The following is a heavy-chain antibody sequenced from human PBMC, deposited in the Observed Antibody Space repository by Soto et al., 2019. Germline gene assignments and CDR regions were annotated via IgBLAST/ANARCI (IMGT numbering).Heavy chain of an antibody. CDR2: INPSGGST. D-gene: IGHD2-2*01. J-gene: IGHJ3*02. CDR1: GYTFTNYD. CDR3: ALFDIVVVPAAIIDHDAFDI. V-gene: IGHV1-46*01. Sequence: ASVKVSCKASGYTFTNYDVNWFRQATGQGLEWMGIINPSGGSTSYAQKFQGRVTMTRDTSTSTVYMELSSLRSEDTAVYYCALFDIVVVPAAIIDHDAFDIWGQGTMVTVSS.